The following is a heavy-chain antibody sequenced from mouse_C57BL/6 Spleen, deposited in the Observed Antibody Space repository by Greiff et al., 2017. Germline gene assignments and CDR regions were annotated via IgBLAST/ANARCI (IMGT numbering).Heavy chain of an antibody. J-gene: IGHJ4*01. D-gene: IGHD1-1*01. V-gene: IGHV1-39*01. Sequence: VQLQQSGPELVKPGASVKISCKASGYSFTDYNMNWVKQSNGKSLEWIGVINPNYGTTSSNQKFKGKATLTVDQSSSTAYMQLNSLTSEDSAVYYCASPYGSSYVDAMDYWGQGTSVTVSS. CDR2: INPNYGTT. CDR3: ASPYGSSYVDAMDY. CDR1: GYSFTDYN.